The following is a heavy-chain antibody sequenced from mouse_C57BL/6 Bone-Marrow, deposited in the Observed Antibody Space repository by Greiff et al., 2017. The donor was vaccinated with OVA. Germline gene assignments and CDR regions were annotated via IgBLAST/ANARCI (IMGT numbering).Heavy chain of an antibody. J-gene: IGHJ2*01. Sequence: EVKLVESGGGLVQPGGSLSLSCAASGFTFTDYYMSWVRQPPGKALEWLGFIRNKANGYTTEYSASVKGRFTISRDNSQSILYLQMNALRAEDSATYYCARSMGGTTVVGDDWGQGTTLTVSS. CDR1: GFTFTDYY. CDR3: ARSMGGTTVVGDD. D-gene: IGHD1-1*01. CDR2: IRNKANGYTT. V-gene: IGHV7-3*01.